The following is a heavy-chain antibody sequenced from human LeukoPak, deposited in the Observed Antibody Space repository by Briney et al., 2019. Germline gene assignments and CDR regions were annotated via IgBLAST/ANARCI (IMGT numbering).Heavy chain of an antibody. V-gene: IGHV3-21*01. CDR3: VRLRRNSDSSGYFYYYDN. J-gene: IGHJ4*01. CDR1: GFVFSSYS. Sequence: GGSLRLSCAASGFVFSSYSFNWVRQAPGKGLEWVASVNTVSSYIYYADSVRGRFTISRDNAKNSVLLQMNSLRAEDMAMYYCVRLRRNSDSSGYFYYYDNWGHGTPVTVSS. D-gene: IGHD3-22*01. CDR2: VNTVSSYI.